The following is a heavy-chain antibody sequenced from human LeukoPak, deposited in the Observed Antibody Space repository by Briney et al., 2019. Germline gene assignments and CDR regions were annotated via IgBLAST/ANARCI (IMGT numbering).Heavy chain of an antibody. J-gene: IGHJ6*03. V-gene: IGHV4-34*01. CDR2: INHSGST. CDR3: ARGVYSNRFSHYYYYYYMDV. D-gene: IGHD4-11*01. CDR1: GGSFSGYY. Sequence: PSETLSLTCAVYGGSFSGYYWSWIRQPPGKGLEWIGEINHSGSTNYNPSLKSRVTISVDTSKNQFSLKLSSVTAADTAVYYCARGVYSNRFSHYYYYYYMDVWGKGTTVTVSS.